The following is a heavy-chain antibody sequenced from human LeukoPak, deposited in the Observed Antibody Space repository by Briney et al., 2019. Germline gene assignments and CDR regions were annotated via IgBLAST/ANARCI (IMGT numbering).Heavy chain of an antibody. Sequence: ASVKVSCKASGGTFSSYAISWVRQAPGQGLEWMGGIIPIFGTANYAQKFQGRVTITADESTSTAYMEPSSLRSEDTAVYYCARGSDIVVVVGENYYYGMDVWGQGTTVTVSS. CDR3: ARGSDIVVVVGENYYYGMDV. V-gene: IGHV1-69*13. D-gene: IGHD2-15*01. J-gene: IGHJ6*02. CDR2: IIPIFGTA. CDR1: GGTFSSYA.